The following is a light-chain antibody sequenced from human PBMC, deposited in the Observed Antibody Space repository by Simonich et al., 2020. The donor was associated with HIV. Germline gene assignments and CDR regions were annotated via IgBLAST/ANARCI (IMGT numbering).Light chain of an antibody. V-gene: IGLV2-14*02. Sequence: QSALTQPASVSGSPGQSLTISCAGTSSDVGSYNLVSWYQKHPGKAPKLMIYEGNKRPSGVSNRFSGSKSGNTASLTISGLQAEDEADYYCSSYTSSSTLVFGGGTKLTVL. CDR1: SSDVGSYNL. J-gene: IGLJ3*02. CDR2: EGN. CDR3: SSYTSSSTLV.